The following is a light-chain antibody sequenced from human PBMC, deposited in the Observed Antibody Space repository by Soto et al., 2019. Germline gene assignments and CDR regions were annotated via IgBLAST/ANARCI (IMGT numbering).Light chain of an antibody. J-gene: IGLJ1*01. CDR3: QSYDSSLSVF. V-gene: IGLV1-40*01. Sequence: QSVLTQPPSVSGAPGQRVTISCTGSSSNIGAGYDVHWYQQLPGTAPKLLIYGNSNRPSGVPDRFSGSKSGTSASLAITGLQAEDEADYYCQSYDSSLSVFCGTGTKVTVL. CDR1: SSNIGAGYD. CDR2: GNS.